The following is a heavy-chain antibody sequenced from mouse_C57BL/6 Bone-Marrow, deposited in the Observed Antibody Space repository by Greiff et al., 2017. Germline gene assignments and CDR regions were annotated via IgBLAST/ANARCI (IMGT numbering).Heavy chain of an antibody. V-gene: IGHV1-69*01. CDR1: GYTFTSYW. Sequence: VQLQQSGAELVMPGASVKLSCKASGYTFTSYWMHWVKQRPGQGLEWIGEFDPSDSYTNYNQKFKGKSTLTVDKSSSTAYLQLSSLTSEDSAVYYCARRNYGSYYFDYWGQGTTLTVSS. CDR3: ARRNYGSYYFDY. CDR2: FDPSDSYT. D-gene: IGHD1-1*01. J-gene: IGHJ2*01.